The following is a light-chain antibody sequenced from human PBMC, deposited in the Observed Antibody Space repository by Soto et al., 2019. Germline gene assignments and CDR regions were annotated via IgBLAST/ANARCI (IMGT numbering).Light chain of an antibody. CDR3: QQYNSYSWT. CDR2: DVS. Sequence: DIQMTQAPSTLSASLGDSVTISCRASQNINAWLAWYQQKPGKAPKLLIYDVSTLDSGVPSRFSGSASGTEFTLTISSLQPDDFATYYCQQYNSYSWTFGQGTKVDI. J-gene: IGKJ1*01. V-gene: IGKV1-5*01. CDR1: QNINAW.